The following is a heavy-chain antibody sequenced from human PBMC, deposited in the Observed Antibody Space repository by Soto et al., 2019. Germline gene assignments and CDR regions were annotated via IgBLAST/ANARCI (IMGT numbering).Heavy chain of an antibody. Sequence: GGSLRLSCAASGFTFSSYGMHWVRQAPGKGLEGVAVISYDGSNKYYADSVKGRFTISRDNSKNTLYLQMNSLRAEDTAVYYCANTRLRLGELSMDVWGQGTTVTVSS. CDR2: ISYDGSNK. V-gene: IGHV3-30*18. J-gene: IGHJ6*02. CDR1: GFTFSSYG. D-gene: IGHD3-16*01. CDR3: ANTRLRLGELSMDV.